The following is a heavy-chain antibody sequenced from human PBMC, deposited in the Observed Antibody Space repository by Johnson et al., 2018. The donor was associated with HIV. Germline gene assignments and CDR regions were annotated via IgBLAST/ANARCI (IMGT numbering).Heavy chain of an antibody. D-gene: IGHD1-7*01. CDR2: IKSKTDGGTT. J-gene: IGHJ3*02. CDR3: ARENYVLGAFDI. V-gene: IGHV3-15*01. Sequence: VQLLESGGGLVKPGGSLRLSCVGSELTFTDAWMSWVRQAPGEGLEWVGRIKSKTDGGTTYYADSVKGRFTISRDNSKNTLYLQMNSLRAEDTAVYYCARENYVLGAFDIWGQGTMVTVSS. CDR1: ELTFTDAW.